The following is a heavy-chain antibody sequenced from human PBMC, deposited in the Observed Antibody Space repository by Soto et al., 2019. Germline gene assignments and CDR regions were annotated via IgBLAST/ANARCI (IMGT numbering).Heavy chain of an antibody. CDR2: IIPIFGTA. D-gene: IGHD6-19*01. V-gene: IGHV1-69*12. CDR3: ARDRGKAVAGTNYFDY. Sequence: QVQLVQSGAEVKKPGSSVKVSCKASGGTFSSYAISWVRQAPGQGLEWMGGIIPIFGTANYAQKFQGRVTITADESTSTAYTELSSLRSEDTAVYYCARDRGKAVAGTNYFDYWGQGTLVTVSS. J-gene: IGHJ4*02. CDR1: GGTFSSYA.